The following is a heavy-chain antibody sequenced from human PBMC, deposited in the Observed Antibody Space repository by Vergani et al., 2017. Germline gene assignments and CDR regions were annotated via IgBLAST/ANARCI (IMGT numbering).Heavy chain of an antibody. CDR3: ARTESFILRYFHWAL. Sequence: QLHLQESGPGLVKPSETLSLTCTVSGGSITSSSYYWGWIRQPPGKGLEWIGNIYHSGGAYYNPTLKGRVTISVDTSKNQFSLEVPSVTAADTAIYFCARTESFILRYFHWALWRQGTLVTVSS. CDR2: IYHSGGA. J-gene: IGHJ4*02. CDR1: GGSITSSSYY. V-gene: IGHV4-39*01. D-gene: IGHD3-9*01.